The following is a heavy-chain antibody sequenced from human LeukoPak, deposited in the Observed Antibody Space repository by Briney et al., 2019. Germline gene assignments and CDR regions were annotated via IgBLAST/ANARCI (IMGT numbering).Heavy chain of an antibody. CDR2: TFYRSKWYN. D-gene: IGHD2-15*01. V-gene: IGHV6-1*01. CDR1: GDSVSSNSAT. CDR3: ARDPPAAGQTLNAFDI. J-gene: IGHJ3*02. Sequence: SPTLSLTCAISGDSVSSNSATWNWIRQSPSRGLEWLGRTFYRSKWYNDYAVSVKSRVSIKPDTSKNQFSLQLSSVTPEDTAMYFCARDPPAAGQTLNAFDIWGQGTMVTVSS.